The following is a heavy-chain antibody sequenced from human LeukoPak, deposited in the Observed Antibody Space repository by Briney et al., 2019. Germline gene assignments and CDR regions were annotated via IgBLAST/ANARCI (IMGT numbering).Heavy chain of an antibody. CDR2: IYYSGST. V-gene: IGHV4-59*01. D-gene: IGHD6-13*01. CDR1: GGSISSYY. J-gene: IGHJ5*02. CDR3: VRLRYSRTNWFDP. Sequence: SETLSLTCTVSGGSISSYYWSWIRQPPGKGLEWIGYIYYSGSTNDNPSPKSRVTISVDTSKNQFSLKLSAVPAADTAVYYCVRLRYSRTNWFDPWGQGTLVTVSS.